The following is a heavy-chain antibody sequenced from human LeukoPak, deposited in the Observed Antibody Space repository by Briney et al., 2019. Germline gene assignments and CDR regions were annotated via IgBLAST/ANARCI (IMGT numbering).Heavy chain of an antibody. CDR1: GFSFDDYG. D-gene: IGHD2-15*01. CDR2: ISRTGSTT. V-gene: IGHV3-64*01. J-gene: IGHJ3*02. Sequence: GGSLRLSCAASGFSFDDYGLTWVRQAPGKGLEYFSAISRTGSTTYYTNSVKGRFTTSRDNSKNTLYLQMGGLRAEDMAVYYCATSRYCSGGDCYSLAFDIWGQGTMVTVSS. CDR3: ATSRYCSGGDCYSLAFDI.